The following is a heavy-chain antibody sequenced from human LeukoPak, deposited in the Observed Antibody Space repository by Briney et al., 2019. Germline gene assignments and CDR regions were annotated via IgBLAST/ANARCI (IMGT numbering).Heavy chain of an antibody. V-gene: IGHV4-59*01. J-gene: IGHJ4*02. CDR1: GGSISSYY. D-gene: IGHD5-24*01. CDR2: IYYSGST. CDR3: ARDGDGYNQYYFDY. Sequence: SETLSLTCTVSGGSISSYYWSWIRQPPGKGLEWIGYIYYSGSTNYNPSLKSRVTISVDTSKNQFSLKLSSVTAADTAVYYCARDGDGYNQYYFDYWGQGTLVTVSS.